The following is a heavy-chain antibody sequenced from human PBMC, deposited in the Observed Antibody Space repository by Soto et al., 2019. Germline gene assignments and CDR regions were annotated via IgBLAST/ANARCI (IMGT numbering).Heavy chain of an antibody. V-gene: IGHV4-31*03. Sequence: PSETLSLTCTVSGGSISSGGYYWSWIRQHPGKGLEWIGYIYYSGSTYYNPSLKSRVTISVDTSKNQFSLKLSSVTAADTAVYYCARVPIVVVPAAMNYYYYYMDVWGKGTTVTVSS. J-gene: IGHJ6*03. CDR3: ARVPIVVVPAAMNYYYYYMDV. D-gene: IGHD2-2*01. CDR1: GGSISSGGYY. CDR2: IYYSGST.